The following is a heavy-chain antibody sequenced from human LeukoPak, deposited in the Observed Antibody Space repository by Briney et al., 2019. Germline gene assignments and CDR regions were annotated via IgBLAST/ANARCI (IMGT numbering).Heavy chain of an antibody. Sequence: PSGTLSLTCAVSGGSISSSNWWSWVRQPPGKGLEWIGYIYYSGSTNYNPSLKSRVTISVDTSKNQFSLKLSSVTAADTAVYYCARGNWDFDYWGQGTLVTVSS. D-gene: IGHD1-1*01. CDR3: ARGNWDFDY. CDR1: GGSISSSNW. V-gene: IGHV4-4*02. J-gene: IGHJ4*02. CDR2: IYYSGST.